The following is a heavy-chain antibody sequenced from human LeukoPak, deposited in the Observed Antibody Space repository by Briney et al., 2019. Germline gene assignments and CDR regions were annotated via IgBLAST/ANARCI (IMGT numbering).Heavy chain of an antibody. CDR1: GFTFSSYS. J-gene: IGHJ6*04. V-gene: IGHV3-48*04. Sequence: GGSLRLSCAASGFTFSSYSMNWVRQAPGKGLEWVSYISSSSSTIYYADSVKGRFTISRDNAKNSLYLQMSSLRAEDTAVYYCAREGKDYDFWSGYYDVWGKGTTDTVSS. CDR2: ISSSSSTI. CDR3: AREGKDYDFWSGYYDV. D-gene: IGHD3-3*01.